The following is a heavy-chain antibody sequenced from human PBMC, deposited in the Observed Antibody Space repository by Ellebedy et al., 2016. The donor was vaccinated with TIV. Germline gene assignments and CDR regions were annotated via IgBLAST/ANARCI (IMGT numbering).Heavy chain of an antibody. CDR2: ISGSGGST. J-gene: IGHJ6*02. Sequence: GESLKISCAASGFTFSSYAMSWVRQAPGKGLEWVSSISGSGGSTYYADSVKGRFTISRDNSKNTLYLQMNSLRAEDTAVYYCAKEYSGLRGLDVWGQGTTVTVSS. V-gene: IGHV3-23*01. CDR1: GFTFSSYA. D-gene: IGHD1-26*01. CDR3: AKEYSGLRGLDV.